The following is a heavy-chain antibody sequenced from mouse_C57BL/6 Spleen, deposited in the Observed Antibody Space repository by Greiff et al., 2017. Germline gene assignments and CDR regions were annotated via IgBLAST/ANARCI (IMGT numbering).Heavy chain of an antibody. CDR2: ISSGSSTI. CDR3: ARKWLPHYYAMDY. CDR1: GFTFSDYG. V-gene: IGHV5-17*01. Sequence: EVQRVESGGGLVKPGGSLKLSCAASGFTFSDYGMHWVRQAPEKGLEWVAYISSGSSTIYNADTVKGRFTISRDSAKNTLFLQMTSLRSEYTAMYYCARKWLPHYYAMDYWGQGTSVTVSS. J-gene: IGHJ4*01. D-gene: IGHD2-2*01.